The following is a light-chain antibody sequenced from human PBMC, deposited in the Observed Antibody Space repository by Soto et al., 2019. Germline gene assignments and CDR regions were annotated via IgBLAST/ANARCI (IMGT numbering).Light chain of an antibody. V-gene: IGKV3-11*01. CDR3: HTRSNWPLT. J-gene: IGKJ3*01. Sequence: EIVLTQSPATLFLSPGERATLSCRASQSVSSYLAWYQQKPGQAPRLLIYDAANRATGIPARFSGSASGTDFTLTISSLEPEDFADYYCHTRSNWPLTFGPGTKVDIK. CDR2: DAA. CDR1: QSVSSY.